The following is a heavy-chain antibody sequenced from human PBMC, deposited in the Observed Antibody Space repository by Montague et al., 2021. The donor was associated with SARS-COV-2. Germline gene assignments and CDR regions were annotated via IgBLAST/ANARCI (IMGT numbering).Heavy chain of an antibody. V-gene: IGHV3-48*03. CDR3: TRDYRSIVGDGLDI. D-gene: IGHD3-16*02. CDR2: ISTSAYTT. J-gene: IGHJ3*02. Sequence: SLRLSCAASGFTFSNYGMNWVRQAPGKGPEWISYISTSAYTTSYAGSVKGRFTISRDNGKNSLYLQMNSLRVEDTAVYNCTRDYRSIVGDGLDIWGQGTKVTVSS. CDR1: GFTFSNYG.